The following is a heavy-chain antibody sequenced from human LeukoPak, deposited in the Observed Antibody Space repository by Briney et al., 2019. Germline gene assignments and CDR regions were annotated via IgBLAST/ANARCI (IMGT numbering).Heavy chain of an antibody. CDR1: GYTFTSNY. D-gene: IGHD5-18*01. V-gene: IGHV1-46*01. J-gene: IGHJ4*02. CDR3: ARHPMVTNYFDY. CDR2: ISPSGGST. Sequence: ASVKVSCKAFGYTFTSNYMHWVRQAPGQGPEWMGVISPSGGSTTYAQKFQGRVTLTRDMSTSTDYLELSSLRSEDTAVYYCARHPMVTNYFDYWGQGTLVTVSS.